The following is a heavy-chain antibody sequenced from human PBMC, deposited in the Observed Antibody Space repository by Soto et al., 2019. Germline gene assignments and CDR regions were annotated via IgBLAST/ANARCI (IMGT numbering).Heavy chain of an antibody. D-gene: IGHD3-10*01. CDR2: ITGSGGST. CDR1: GFTFTIYA. V-gene: IGHV3-23*01. Sequence: PGGSLRLSCAAPGFTFTIYAMSWVRQAPGKXLEWVSAITGSGGSTYYADSVKGRFTISRDNSKNTLYLQMNSLRAEDTAVYYCAKARGAMVRGAAFYFDYWGQGTLVTVSS. J-gene: IGHJ4*02. CDR3: AKARGAMVRGAAFYFDY.